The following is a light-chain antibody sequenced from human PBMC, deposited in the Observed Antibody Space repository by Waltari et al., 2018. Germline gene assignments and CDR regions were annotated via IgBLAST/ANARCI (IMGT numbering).Light chain of an antibody. Sequence: QSVLTQPPSTSGTPGQRVTISCSGSTSNIGTNPVTWYQLLPGTAPKALIFANYLRPSGVPVRLSAAKSGTSASLVISGLQSEDEADYFCATWDDSLSGRVFGGGTKVTVL. CDR3: ATWDDSLSGRV. CDR1: TSNIGTNP. J-gene: IGLJ3*02. V-gene: IGLV1-44*01. CDR2: ANY.